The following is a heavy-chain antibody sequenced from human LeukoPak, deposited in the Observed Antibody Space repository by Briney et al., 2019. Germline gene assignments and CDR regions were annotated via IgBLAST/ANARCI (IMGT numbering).Heavy chain of an antibody. V-gene: IGHV3-74*01. D-gene: IGHD3-3*01. CDR3: ARVITIFGVVKTGYYYMDV. Sequence: PGGSLRLSCAASGFTFSSYWMHWVRQAPGKGLVWVSRINTDGSSTTYADSAKGRFTISRDNAKNTLYLQMNSLRAEDTAVYYCARVITIFGVVKTGYYYMDVWGKGTTVIVSS. CDR1: GFTFSSYW. CDR2: INTDGSST. J-gene: IGHJ6*03.